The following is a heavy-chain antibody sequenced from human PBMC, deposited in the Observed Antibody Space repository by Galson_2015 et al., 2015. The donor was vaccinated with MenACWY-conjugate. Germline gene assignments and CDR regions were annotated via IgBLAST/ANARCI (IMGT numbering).Heavy chain of an antibody. CDR3: ARDLYFTGDHDILTGPAY. D-gene: IGHD3-9*01. V-gene: IGHV1-18*01. CDR1: GYIFSNYG. J-gene: IGHJ4*02. CDR2: ISAHNGDT. Sequence: SVKVSCKASGYIFSNYGISWVRQAPGQGLEWMGWISAHNGDTDYGQNLQGRVTITTDTSTSATYIELRSLRSDDTAVYYCARDLYFTGDHDILTGPAYWGQGTLVTVSS.